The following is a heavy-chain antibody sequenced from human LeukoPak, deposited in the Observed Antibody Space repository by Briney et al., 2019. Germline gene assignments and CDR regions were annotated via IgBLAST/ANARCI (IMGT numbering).Heavy chain of an antibody. D-gene: IGHD6-6*01. J-gene: IGHJ4*02. Sequence: APVKVSCKASGYTFTGYYIHWVRQAPGQGLEWMGWINPNSGGTNYARNFQGRVTMTRDTSISTAYMELSRLRSDDTAMYYCAREHSSSSGKVFDYWGQGTLVTVSS. CDR2: INPNSGGT. CDR1: GYTFTGYY. CDR3: AREHSSSSGKVFDY. V-gene: IGHV1-2*02.